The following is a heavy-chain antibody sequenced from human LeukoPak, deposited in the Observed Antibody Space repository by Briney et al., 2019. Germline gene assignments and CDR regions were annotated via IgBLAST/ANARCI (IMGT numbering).Heavy chain of an antibody. V-gene: IGHV4-61*01. J-gene: IGHJ4*02. Sequence: SETLSLTCTVSGGSVSSGSYYWSWIRQPPGKGLEWIGYIYYSGSTNYNPSLKSRVTISVDTSKNQFSLKLSSVTAADTAVYYCAREYYYDSSGYYFFDYWGQGTLVTVSS. CDR2: IYYSGST. D-gene: IGHD3-22*01. CDR1: GGSVSSGSYY. CDR3: AREYYYDSSGYYFFDY.